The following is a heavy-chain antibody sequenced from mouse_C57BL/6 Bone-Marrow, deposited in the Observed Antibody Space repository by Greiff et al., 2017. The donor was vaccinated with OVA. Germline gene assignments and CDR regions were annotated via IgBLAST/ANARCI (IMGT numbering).Heavy chain of an antibody. V-gene: IGHV14-4*01. CDR2: IDPENGDT. D-gene: IGHD1-1*01. J-gene: IGHJ2*01. Sequence: EVKLVESGAELVRPGASVKLSCTASGFNIKDDYMHWVKQRPEQGLEWIGWIDPENGDTEYASKFQGKATITADTSSNTAYLQLSSLTSEDTAVYYCTTFITTLVDYWGQGTTLTVSS. CDR3: TTFITTLVDY. CDR1: GFNIKDDY.